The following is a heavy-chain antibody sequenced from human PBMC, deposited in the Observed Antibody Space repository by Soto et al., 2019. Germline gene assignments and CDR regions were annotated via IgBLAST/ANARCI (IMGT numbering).Heavy chain of an antibody. CDR1: GFSFTGYY. J-gene: IGHJ5*02. CDR2: INAH. CDR3: AKDLTRQLAYWLDP. V-gene: IGHV1-2*02. D-gene: IGHD6-6*01. Sequence: ASVKVSCKASGFSFTGYYIHWLRQAPGQGLEWMGWINAHAQKFQGRVTLTRDTSIATAYLTLTSLTSDDTALYYCAKDLTRQLAYWLDPWGQGTQATVSS.